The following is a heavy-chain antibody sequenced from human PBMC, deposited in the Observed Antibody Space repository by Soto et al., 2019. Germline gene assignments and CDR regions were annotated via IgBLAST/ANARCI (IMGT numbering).Heavy chain of an antibody. J-gene: IGHJ4*01. D-gene: IGHD4-17*01. CDR1: GYTFTTYG. CDR3: ARVVKAGDYGDYGRYYFDY. CDR2: ISAYSGNT. Sequence: QVQLVQSGAEVKKPGASVKVSCKASGYTFTTYGITWVRQAPGQGLEWMGWISAYSGNTNYAQKLQGRLTVTTDTSTNTPYMDLRSLRSDDTAVYYCARVVKAGDYGDYGRYYFDYWGHGTLVTVSS. V-gene: IGHV1-18*04.